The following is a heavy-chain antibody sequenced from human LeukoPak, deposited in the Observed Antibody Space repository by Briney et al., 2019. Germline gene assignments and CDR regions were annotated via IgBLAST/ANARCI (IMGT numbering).Heavy chain of an antibody. CDR3: ATLPGVESY. CDR2: ISPTGDST. D-gene: IGHD1-1*01. V-gene: IGHV3-23*01. J-gene: IGHJ4*02. Sequence: GGSLRLSCAASGFTFINYAMSWVRQGPGKGLEWVAVISPTGDSTYYADSVKGRFTISRDNSKNALFLRMNSLRAEDTSMYYCATLPGVESYWGQGTLVTVSS. CDR1: GFTFINYA.